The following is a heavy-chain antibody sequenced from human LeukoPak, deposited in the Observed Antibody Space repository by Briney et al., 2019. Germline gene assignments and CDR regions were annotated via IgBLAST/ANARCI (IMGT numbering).Heavy chain of an antibody. V-gene: IGHV3-43*02. CDR3: ARESESSGWYDY. CDR2: ISGDGGST. D-gene: IGHD6-19*01. CDR1: GFMFHDYA. Sequence: GGSLGLSCAAPGFMFHDYAIHWVRQAPGKGLEWVSLISGDGGSTFHADSVKGRFTISRDNSKNSLYLQMNSLRSDDTALYYCARESESSGWYDYWGQGTLVTVSS. J-gene: IGHJ4*02.